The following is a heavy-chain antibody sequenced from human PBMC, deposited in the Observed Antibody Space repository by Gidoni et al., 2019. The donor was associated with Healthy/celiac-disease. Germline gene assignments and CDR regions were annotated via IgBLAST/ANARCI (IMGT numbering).Heavy chain of an antibody. V-gene: IGHV1-69*01. D-gene: IGHD3-10*01. CDR1: GGTFSSYA. CDR3: ARDSPAPYRESYYYGMDV. Sequence: QVQLVQSGAEVKKPGSSVKVSCKASGGTFSSYAISWVRQAPGQGLEWMGGIIPIFGTANYAQKFQGRVTITADESTSTAYMELSSLRSEDTAVYYCARDSPAPYRESYYYGMDVWGQGTTVTVSS. J-gene: IGHJ6*02. CDR2: IIPIFGTA.